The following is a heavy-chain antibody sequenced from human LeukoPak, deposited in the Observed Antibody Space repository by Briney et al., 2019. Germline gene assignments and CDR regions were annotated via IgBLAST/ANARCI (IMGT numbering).Heavy chain of an antibody. Sequence: SETLSLTCTVSGGSISSSSYYWGWIRQPPGKGLEWIGSIYYSGSTYYNPSLKSRVTISVDTSKNQFSLKLSSVTAADTAVYYCARGLYDLRFLEWLLSWYHGSFDYWGQGTLVTVSS. CDR3: ARGLYDLRFLEWLLSWYHGSFDY. D-gene: IGHD3-3*01. V-gene: IGHV4-39*01. CDR1: GGSISSSSYY. CDR2: IYYSGST. J-gene: IGHJ4*02.